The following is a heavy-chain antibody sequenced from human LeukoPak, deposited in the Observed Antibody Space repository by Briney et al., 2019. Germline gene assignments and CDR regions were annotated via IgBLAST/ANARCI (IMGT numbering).Heavy chain of an antibody. Sequence: SETLSLTCTVSGGSISSSSYYWGWIRQPPGKGLEWIGSIYYSGSTYYNPSLKSRVTISVDTSKNQFSLKLSSVTAADTAVYYCARDWIRTVVTPGWFDPWGQGTLVTVSS. J-gene: IGHJ5*02. CDR1: GGSISSSSYY. V-gene: IGHV4-39*07. CDR3: ARDWIRTVVTPGWFDP. CDR2: IYYSGST. D-gene: IGHD4-23*01.